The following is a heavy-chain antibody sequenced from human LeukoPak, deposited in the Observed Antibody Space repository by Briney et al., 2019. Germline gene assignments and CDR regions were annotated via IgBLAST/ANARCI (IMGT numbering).Heavy chain of an antibody. D-gene: IGHD3-9*01. V-gene: IGHV3-64*01. J-gene: IGHJ5*02. CDR2: ISSNGGST. CDR3: ARAREGVDWLLSNWFDP. Sequence: GGSLRLSCSASGFAFSTYAMHWVRQAPGKGLEYVSAISSNGGSTYYANSVKGRFTISRDNSKNTLYLQMGSLRAEDMAVYYCARAREGVDWLLSNWFDPWGQGTLVTVSS. CDR1: GFAFSTYA.